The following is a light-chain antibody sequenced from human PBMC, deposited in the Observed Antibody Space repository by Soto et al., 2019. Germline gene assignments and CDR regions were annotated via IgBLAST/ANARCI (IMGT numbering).Light chain of an antibody. CDR2: KAS. CDR1: QSISSW. Sequence: DIQMTPSPSTLSASVVDRVTINCLASQSISSWLAWYQPKPGKAPKLLIYKASSLESGVPLRFSGSGSGTEFTLTISSLQPDDFATYYCQQYNSYPLNCGGGTKGDIK. CDR3: QQYNSYPLN. J-gene: IGKJ4*01. V-gene: IGKV1-5*03.